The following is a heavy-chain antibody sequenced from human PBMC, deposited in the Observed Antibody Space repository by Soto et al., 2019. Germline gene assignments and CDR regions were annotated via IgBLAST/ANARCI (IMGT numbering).Heavy chain of an antibody. V-gene: IGHV1-69*13. Sequence: SVKVSCKASGYTFSSYAMHWVRQAPGQRLEWMGGIIPIFGTANYAQKFQGRVTITADESTSTAYMELRSLRSDDTAVYYCARDGSYYYGSVSVAFDIWGQGTMVTVSS. CDR2: IIPIFGTA. CDR3: ARDGSYYYGSVSVAFDI. J-gene: IGHJ3*02. CDR1: GYTFSSYA. D-gene: IGHD3-10*01.